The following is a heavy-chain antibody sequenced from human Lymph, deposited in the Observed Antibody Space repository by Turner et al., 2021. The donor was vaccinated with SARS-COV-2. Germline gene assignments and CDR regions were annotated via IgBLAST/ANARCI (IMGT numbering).Heavy chain of an antibody. Sequence: QVQLQESGPGLMQPSQTLSLPCTVPGGPISSGGYYWSWIRQHPGKGLEWIGYSYYSGSTYYNPSLKSRVTISVDTSKNQFSLKLSSVTAADTAVYYCARDYGGNSNYFGYWGQGTLVTVSS. D-gene: IGHD4-17*01. CDR2: SYYSGST. V-gene: IGHV4-31*03. CDR3: ARDYGGNSNYFGY. J-gene: IGHJ4*02. CDR1: GGPISSGGYY.